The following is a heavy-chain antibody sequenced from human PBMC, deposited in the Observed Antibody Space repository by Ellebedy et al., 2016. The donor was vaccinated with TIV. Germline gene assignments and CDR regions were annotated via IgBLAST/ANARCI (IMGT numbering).Heavy chain of an antibody. CDR2: LDHSGYT. V-gene: IGHV4-38-2*02. CDR1: GYSINTGHY. Sequence: SETLSLTXSVSGYSINTGHYWGWIRQPPGKGLEWIGSLDHSGYTYYNPSLKSRVTLSLDTSKNDLSLKLSSVTAADTAVYYCARGEMATIYFDYWGQGALVNVSS. CDR3: ARGEMATIYFDY. J-gene: IGHJ4*02. D-gene: IGHD5-24*01.